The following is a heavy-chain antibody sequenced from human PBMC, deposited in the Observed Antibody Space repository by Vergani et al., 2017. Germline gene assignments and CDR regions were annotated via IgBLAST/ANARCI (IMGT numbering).Heavy chain of an antibody. D-gene: IGHD2-21*01. CDR1: GGSMSSYY. CDR2: IYYSGST. V-gene: IGHV4-59*01. CDR3: ARGLDYFDY. Sequence: QVQLQESGPGLVKPSETLSLTCTVSGGSMSSYYWSWIRQPPGKGLEWIGYIYYSGSTNYNPTLKSRVTISVDTSKNQFSLKLSSVTAAETAVYYCARGLDYFDYWGQGTLVTVSS. J-gene: IGHJ4*02.